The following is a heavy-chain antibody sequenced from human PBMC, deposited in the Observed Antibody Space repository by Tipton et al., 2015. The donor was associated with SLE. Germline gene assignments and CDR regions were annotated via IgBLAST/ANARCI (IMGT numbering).Heavy chain of an antibody. CDR3: ARQYSSSYYYYYYGMDV. V-gene: IGHV1-18*01. J-gene: IGHJ6*02. CDR2: ISPYTGNT. D-gene: IGHD6-13*01. Sequence: QLVQSGAEVKKPGASLKVSCKASGYTFPSYGIRWVRQAPGQGLEWMGWISPYTGNTDYAQKFQDRVTLTTDTSLSTAYMELRSLRSEDTAVYYCARQYSSSYYYYYYGMDVWGQGTTVTVSS. CDR1: GYTFPSYG.